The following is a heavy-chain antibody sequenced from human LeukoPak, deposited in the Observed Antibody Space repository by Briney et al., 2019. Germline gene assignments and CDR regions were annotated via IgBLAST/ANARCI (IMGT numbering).Heavy chain of an antibody. CDR2: ISGSGGST. CDR1: GFTFSSYA. D-gene: IGHD5-18*01. CDR3: AKYGSYGQDY. J-gene: IGHJ4*02. V-gene: IGHV3-23*01. Sequence: GGSLRLSCAASGFTFSSYAMSWVRQAPGKGLERVSAISGSGGSTYYTDSVKGRFTISRDNSKNTLYLQMNSLRAEDTAVYYCAKYGSYGQDYWGQGTLVTVSS.